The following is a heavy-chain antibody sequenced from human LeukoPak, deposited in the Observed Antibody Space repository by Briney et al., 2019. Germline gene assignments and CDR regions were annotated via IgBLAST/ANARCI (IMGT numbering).Heavy chain of an antibody. Sequence: PSGTLSLTCTVSGGSISSGDYYWSWIRQPPGKGLEWIGYINYNGRTNYNPSLRSRVTISVDTSKNQFALKLSSVTAADTAVYYCARTKVGFCSGGSCYRYFDYWGQGTPVIVSS. CDR2: INYNGRT. J-gene: IGHJ4*02. CDR1: GGSISSGDYY. V-gene: IGHV4-30-4*01. D-gene: IGHD2-15*01. CDR3: ARTKVGFCSGGSCYRYFDY.